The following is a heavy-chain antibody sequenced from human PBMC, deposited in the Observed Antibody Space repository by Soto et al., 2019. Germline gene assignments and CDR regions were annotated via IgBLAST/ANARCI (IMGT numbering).Heavy chain of an antibody. CDR3: NRIEKGSATYT. J-gene: IGHJ5*02. CDR2: IFSNDEK. V-gene: IGHV2-26*01. Sequence: QVTLKESGPVLVKPTETLTLTCTVSGFSLSNTRMGVSWIRQPPVKALEWLAHIFSNDEKSYSTSLKSRLTITKDTSKSQVVLSITNMDPVDTATYYCNRIEKGSATYTWGQGTLVTVSS. D-gene: IGHD3-10*01. CDR1: GFSLSNTRMG.